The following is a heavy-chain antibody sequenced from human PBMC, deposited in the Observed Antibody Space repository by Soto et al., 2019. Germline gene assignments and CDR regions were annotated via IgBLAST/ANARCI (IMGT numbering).Heavy chain of an antibody. CDR3: AKDNRASPARWPYRDDRLLEEC. CDR2: ISGSGGST. Sequence: GGSLRLSCAASGFTFSSYAMSWVRQAPGKGLEWVSAISGSGGSTYYADSVKGRFTISRDNSKNTLYLQMNSLRAEDTAVYYCAKDNRASPARWPYRDDRLLEECWGQGTLVTVSS. J-gene: IGHJ4*02. D-gene: IGHD2-15*01. V-gene: IGHV3-23*01. CDR1: GFTFSSYA.